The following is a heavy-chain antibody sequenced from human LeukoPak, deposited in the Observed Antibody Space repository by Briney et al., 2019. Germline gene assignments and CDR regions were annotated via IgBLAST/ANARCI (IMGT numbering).Heavy chain of an antibody. CDR1: GGSFSGYY. CDR2: INHSGGT. J-gene: IGHJ1*01. CDR3: ARPRRGSSGWYGYFQH. Sequence: SETLSLTCAVYGGSFSGYYWSWIRQPPGKGLEWIGEINHSGGTNYNPSLKSRVTISVDTSKNQFSLKLSSVTAADTAVYYCARPRRGSSGWYGYFQHWGQGTLVTVSS. D-gene: IGHD6-19*01. V-gene: IGHV4-34*01.